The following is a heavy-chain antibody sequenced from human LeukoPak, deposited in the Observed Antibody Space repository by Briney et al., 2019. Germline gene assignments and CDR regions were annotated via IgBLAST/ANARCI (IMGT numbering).Heavy chain of an antibody. Sequence: SETLSLTCNVSGGSISSSSYYWGWIRQPPGKGLEWIGYIYYSGSTNYNPSPKSRVTISVDTSKNQFSLKLSSVTAADTAVYYCARRPGKTAGYNWFDPWGQGTLVTVSS. CDR3: ARRPGKTAGYNWFDP. J-gene: IGHJ5*02. D-gene: IGHD3-10*01. CDR1: GGSISSSSYY. CDR2: IYYSGST. V-gene: IGHV4-61*05.